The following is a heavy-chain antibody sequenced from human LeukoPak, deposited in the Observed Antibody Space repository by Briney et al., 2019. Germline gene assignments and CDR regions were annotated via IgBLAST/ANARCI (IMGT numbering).Heavy chain of an antibody. Sequence: SETLSLTCAVYGGSFSGYYWSWIRQPPGKGLEWIGEINHSGSTNYNPSLKSRVTISVDTSKNQFSQKLSSVTAADTAVYYCARSGYSSSWYVRGWFDPWGQGTLVTVSS. CDR2: INHSGST. CDR3: ARSGYSSSWYVRGWFDP. CDR1: GGSFSGYY. D-gene: IGHD6-13*01. V-gene: IGHV4-34*01. J-gene: IGHJ5*02.